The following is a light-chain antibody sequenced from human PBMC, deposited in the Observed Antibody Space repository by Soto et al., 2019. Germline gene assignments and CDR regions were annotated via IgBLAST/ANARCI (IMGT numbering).Light chain of an antibody. CDR1: QDISNY. J-gene: IGKJ3*01. CDR3: QQYDNLPPFT. CDR2: DAS. V-gene: IGKV1-33*01. Sequence: DIQMTQSPSSLSASVGDRVTITCQASQDISNYLNWYQQKPGKAPKLLIYDASNLETAVPSRFSGSGSWTDFTFTISSLQPEDIATYYCQQYDNLPPFTVGPGTKVDIK.